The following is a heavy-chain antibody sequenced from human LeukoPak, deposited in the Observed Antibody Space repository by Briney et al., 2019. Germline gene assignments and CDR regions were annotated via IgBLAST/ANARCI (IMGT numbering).Heavy chain of an antibody. CDR2: IYFDDSDV. D-gene: IGHD4/OR15-4a*01. CDR3: ARRGVEYGFDY. J-gene: IGHJ4*02. V-gene: IGHV5-51*01. CDR1: GNSFSRHW. Sequence: GESLKISCKGSGNSFSRHWIAWVRQVPGKGLEWMGLIYFDDSDVRYSPSFQGQVTISADKSIGTAFLQWSSLEASDTAMYYCARRGVEYGFDYWGQGTLVTVSS.